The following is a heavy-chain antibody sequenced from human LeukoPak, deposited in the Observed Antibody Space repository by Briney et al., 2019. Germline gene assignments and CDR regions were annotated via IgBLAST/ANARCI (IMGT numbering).Heavy chain of an antibody. Sequence: GGSLRLSCAASGFTFSSYWMSWIRQAPGKGLEWVSYISSSGSTIYYADSVKGRFTISRDNAKNSLYLQMNSLRAEDTAVYYCARVISYYYDSSPYFDYWGQGTLVTVSS. CDR1: GFTFSSYW. D-gene: IGHD3-22*01. V-gene: IGHV3-11*04. CDR3: ARVISYYYDSSPYFDY. J-gene: IGHJ4*02. CDR2: ISSSGSTI.